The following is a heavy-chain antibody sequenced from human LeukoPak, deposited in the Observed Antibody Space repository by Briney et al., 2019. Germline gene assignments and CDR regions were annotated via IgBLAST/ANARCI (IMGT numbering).Heavy chain of an antibody. CDR2: IYYSRSP. J-gene: IGHJ5*02. CDR3: AREVAWFDP. D-gene: IGHD2-15*01. V-gene: IGHV4-59*01. Sequence: SETLSLTCSVWGGSISSYYGSGLRQPPGKGLEWIGYIYYSRSPHYTPSLKRRVTISVASSKNQFSLKLSSVTAADTAVYYCAREVAWFDPWGQGTLVTVS. CDR1: GGSISSYY.